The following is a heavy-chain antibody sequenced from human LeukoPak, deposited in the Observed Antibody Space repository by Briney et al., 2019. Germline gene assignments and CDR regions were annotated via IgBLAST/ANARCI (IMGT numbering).Heavy chain of an antibody. CDR1: GYTFTSYG. V-gene: IGHV1-18*01. Sequence: ASVKVSCKASGYTFTSYGISWVRQAPGQGLEWMGWISAYNGNTNYAQKLQGRVTMTTDTSTSTAYMELRSLRSDDTAVYYCARDISGYSYAGPADYWGQGTLVTVSP. D-gene: IGHD5-18*01. CDR2: ISAYNGNT. J-gene: IGHJ4*02. CDR3: ARDISGYSYAGPADY.